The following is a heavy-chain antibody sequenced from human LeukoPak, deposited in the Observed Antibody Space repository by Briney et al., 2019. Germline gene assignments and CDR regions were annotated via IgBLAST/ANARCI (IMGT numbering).Heavy chain of an antibody. V-gene: IGHV3-74*01. D-gene: IGHD1-26*01. CDR2: INTDGSST. J-gene: IGHJ4*02. CDR1: GFTFSSYW. CDR3: ARGGSGSYDN. Sequence: GGSLRLSCAASGFTFSSYWMHWVRQVPGKGLVWVSRINTDGSSTSYADSVKGRFTISRDNAKNTLYLQINSLRAEDTAVYYCARGGSGSYDNWGQGTLVTVSS.